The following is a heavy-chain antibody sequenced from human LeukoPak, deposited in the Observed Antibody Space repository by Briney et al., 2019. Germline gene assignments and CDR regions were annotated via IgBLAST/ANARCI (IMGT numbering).Heavy chain of an antibody. CDR1: GYTFTSYD. Sequence: ASVKVSCKASGYTFTSYDINWVRQATGQGLEWMGWMNPNSGDTNYAQKFQGRVTMTRDTSISTAYMELSRLRSDDTAVYYCARVWFGEFWGGMDVWGKGTTVTISS. D-gene: IGHD3-10*01. V-gene: IGHV1-2*02. CDR3: ARVWFGEFWGGMDV. CDR2: MNPNSGDT. J-gene: IGHJ6*03.